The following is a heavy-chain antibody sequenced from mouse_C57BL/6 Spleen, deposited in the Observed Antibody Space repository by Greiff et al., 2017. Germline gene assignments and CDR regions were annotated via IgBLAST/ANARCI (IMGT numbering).Heavy chain of an antibody. CDR1: GYTFTDYY. J-gene: IGHJ1*03. CDR2: IYPGSGNT. CDR3: AREGDYYGSPSYWYFDV. V-gene: IGHV1-76*01. Sequence: LQQSGAELVRPGASVKLSCKASGYTFTDYYINWVKQRPGQGLEWIARIYPGSGNTYYNEKFKGKATLTAEKSSSTAYMQLSSLTSEDSAVYFCAREGDYYGSPSYWYFDVWGTGTTVTVSS. D-gene: IGHD1-1*01.